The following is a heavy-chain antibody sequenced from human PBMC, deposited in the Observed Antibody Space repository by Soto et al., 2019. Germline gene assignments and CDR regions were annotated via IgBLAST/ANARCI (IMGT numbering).Heavy chain of an antibody. CDR3: ATDLVGATGNDY. J-gene: IGHJ4*02. CDR2: FDPEDGET. V-gene: IGHV1-24*01. CDR1: GYTLTELS. D-gene: IGHD1-26*01. Sequence: ASVKVSCKVSGYTLTELSMHWVRQAPGKGLEWMGGFDPEDGETINAQKFQGRVTMTEDTSTDTAYMELSSLRSEDTAVYYCATDLVGATGNDYWGQGTLVTVSS.